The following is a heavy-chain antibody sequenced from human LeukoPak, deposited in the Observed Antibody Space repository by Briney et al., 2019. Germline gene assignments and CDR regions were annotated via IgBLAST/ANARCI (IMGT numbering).Heavy chain of an antibody. CDR3: ASQHYNWNYYYYYYMDV. Sequence: SETLSLTCTVSGGSISSSSYYWGWIRQPPGKGLEWIGSIYYSGSTYHNPSLKSRVTISVDTSKNQFSLKLSSVTAADTAVYYCASQHYNWNYYYYYYMDVWGKGTTVTVSS. J-gene: IGHJ6*03. V-gene: IGHV4-39*07. CDR2: IYYSGST. D-gene: IGHD1-1*01. CDR1: GGSISSSSYY.